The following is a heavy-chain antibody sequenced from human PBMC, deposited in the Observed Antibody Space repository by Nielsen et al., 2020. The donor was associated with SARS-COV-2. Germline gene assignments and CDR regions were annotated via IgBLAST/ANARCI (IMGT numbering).Heavy chain of an antibody. CDR3: ARDAGTGWDGVVMDV. Sequence: SETLSLTCAVYGGSFSAYCWTWVRQPPGKGLEWIGEITHGGTTNYNPSLKSRVTMSVDTSKNQFSLKLSSVTAADTAVYYCARDAGTGWDGVVMDVWGKGTTVIVSS. V-gene: IGHV4-34*10. D-gene: IGHD3-3*01. CDR2: ITHGGTT. J-gene: IGHJ6*04. CDR1: GGSFSAYC.